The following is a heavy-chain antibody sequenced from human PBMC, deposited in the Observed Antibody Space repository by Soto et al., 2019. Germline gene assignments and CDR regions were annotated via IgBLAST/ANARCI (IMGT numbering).Heavy chain of an antibody. CDR2: ISGSGGST. J-gene: IGHJ4*02. Sequence: GGSLRLSCAASGFTFGSYAMSWVRQAPGKGLEWVSAISGSGGSTYYADSVKGRFTISRDNSKNTLYLQMNSLRAEDTAVYYCAKDGGYYYGSGSYSDCWGQGTLVTVSS. CDR3: AKDGGYYYGSGSYSDC. D-gene: IGHD3-10*01. V-gene: IGHV3-23*01. CDR1: GFTFGSYA.